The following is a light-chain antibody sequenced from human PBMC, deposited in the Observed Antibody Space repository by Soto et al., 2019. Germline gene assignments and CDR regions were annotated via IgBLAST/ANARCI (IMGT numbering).Light chain of an antibody. CDR3: QQSDRAPLT. Sequence: IQMTQSPPSLSASVGDRVTITCRASQSIKYLNWYQQIPGKAPKLLISAVSILQSGVPSRFSGSGTGTDFSLTINTLQREDFATYYCQQSDRAPLTFGGGTKVEIK. J-gene: IGKJ4*01. CDR2: AVS. V-gene: IGKV1-39*01. CDR1: QSIKY.